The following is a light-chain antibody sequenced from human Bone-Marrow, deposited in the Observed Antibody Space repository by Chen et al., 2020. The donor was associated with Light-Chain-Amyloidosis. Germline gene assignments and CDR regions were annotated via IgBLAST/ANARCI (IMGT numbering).Light chain of an antibody. J-gene: IGLJ3*02. CDR2: DDS. V-gene: IGLV3-21*02. Sequence: YVLTQPSSVSVAPGPTATSTCGGNNIGSRSGHWYQQTPGQAPLLVVYDDSDRPSGIPERLSGSNSGTTATLTISRVEAGDEADYYCQVWDRSSDRPVFGGGTKLTVL. CDR1: NIGSRS. CDR3: QVWDRSSDRPV.